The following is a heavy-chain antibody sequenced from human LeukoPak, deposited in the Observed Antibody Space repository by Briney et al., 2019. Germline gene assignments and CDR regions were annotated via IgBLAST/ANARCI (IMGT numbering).Heavy chain of an antibody. J-gene: IGHJ6*02. CDR2: ISSSGSTI. CDR1: GFTFSDYY. V-gene: IGHV3-11*01. CDR3: ARYCSSTSCYIAPYYYYGMDV. Sequence: GGSLRLSCAASGFTFSDYYMSWIRQAPGKGLEWVSYISSSGSTIYYADSVKGRFTISRDNAMNSLYLQMNSLRVEDTAVYYCARYCSSTSCYIAPYYYYGMDVWGQGTTVTVSS. D-gene: IGHD2-2*02.